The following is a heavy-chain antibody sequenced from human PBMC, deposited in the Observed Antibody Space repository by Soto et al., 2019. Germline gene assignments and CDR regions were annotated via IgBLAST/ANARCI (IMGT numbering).Heavy chain of an antibody. CDR3: ATQTYGGVDAAFDL. J-gene: IGHJ3*01. D-gene: IGHD4-17*01. CDR2: IDPSDSYT. Sequence: PGESLKISCKGSGYSFTTYYISWVRQMPGKGLEWMGRIDPSDSYTKYSPSFQDHVTISADKSISTAFLQWSSLKASDTAMYYCATQTYGGVDAAFDLWGQGTMVTVSS. V-gene: IGHV5-10-1*01. CDR1: GYSFTTYY.